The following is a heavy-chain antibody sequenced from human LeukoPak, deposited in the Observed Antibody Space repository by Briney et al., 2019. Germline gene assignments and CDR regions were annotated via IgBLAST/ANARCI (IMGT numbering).Heavy chain of an antibody. CDR3: ASRGPGRDYYDSRQEF. Sequence: GGSLRLSCAASGFTFSSYTMNWVRQAPGKGLEWVSSISSSSSYIYYADSVKGRFTISRDNSKNTLYLQMNSLRAEDTAVYYCASRGPGRDYYDSRQEFWGQGTLVTVSS. V-gene: IGHV3-21*01. J-gene: IGHJ4*02. CDR1: GFTFSSYT. D-gene: IGHD3-22*01. CDR2: ISSSSSYI.